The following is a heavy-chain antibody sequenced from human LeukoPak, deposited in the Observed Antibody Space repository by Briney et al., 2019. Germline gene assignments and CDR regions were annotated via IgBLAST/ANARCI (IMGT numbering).Heavy chain of an antibody. CDR1: GDSISGYY. CDR3: AREHCSTSNCYADY. Sequence: SETLSLTCTVSGDSISGYYWTWIRQPPGKGLEWIGYIYYTGSTNYNPSLKSRVTISVDTSKNQFSLKLSSVTAADTAVYYCAREHCSTSNCYADYWGQGTLVTVSS. J-gene: IGHJ4*02. D-gene: IGHD2-2*01. V-gene: IGHV4-59*01. CDR2: IYYTGST.